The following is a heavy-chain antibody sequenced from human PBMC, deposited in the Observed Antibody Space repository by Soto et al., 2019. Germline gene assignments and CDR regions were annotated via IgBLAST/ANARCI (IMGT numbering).Heavy chain of an antibody. CDR2: IYYSGST. J-gene: IGHJ4*02. V-gene: IGHV4-59*01. CDR3: ARSDGRY. Sequence: SETLSLTCTVSGGSISSYVWSWIRQPPGKGLEWIGYIYYSGSTNYNPSLKSRVTISVDTSKNQFSLKLSSVTAADTAVYYCARSDGRYWGQGTLVTVS. CDR1: GGSISSYV.